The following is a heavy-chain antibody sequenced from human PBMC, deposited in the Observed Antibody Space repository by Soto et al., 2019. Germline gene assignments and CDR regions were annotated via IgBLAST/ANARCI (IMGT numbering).Heavy chain of an antibody. CDR1: GGSISSYY. CDR2: IYYSGST. Sequence: SETLSLTCTVSGGSISSYYWSWIRQPPGKGLEWIGYIYYSGSTNYNPSLKSRVTISVDTSKNQFSLKLSSVTAADTAVYYCASLNYYGSGRVSGYYFDYWGQGTLVTVSS. V-gene: IGHV4-59*01. D-gene: IGHD3-10*01. CDR3: ASLNYYGSGRVSGYYFDY. J-gene: IGHJ4*02.